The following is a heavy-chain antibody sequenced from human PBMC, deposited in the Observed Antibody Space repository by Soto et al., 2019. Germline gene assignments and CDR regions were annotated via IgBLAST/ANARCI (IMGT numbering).Heavy chain of an antibody. Sequence: GGSLRLSCAASGFTFSSYAMSWVRQAPGKGLEWVSAISGSGGSTYYADSVKGRFTISRDNSKNTLYLQMNSLRAEDTAVYYCAKSRAGHYDSSGYPFPFDYWGQGTLVTVSS. CDR2: ISGSGGST. V-gene: IGHV3-23*01. CDR3: AKSRAGHYDSSGYPFPFDY. D-gene: IGHD3-22*01. CDR1: GFTFSSYA. J-gene: IGHJ4*02.